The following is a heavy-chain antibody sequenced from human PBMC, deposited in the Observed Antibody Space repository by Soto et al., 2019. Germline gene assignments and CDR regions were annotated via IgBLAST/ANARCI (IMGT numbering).Heavy chain of an antibody. CDR1: GYTFTSYG. J-gene: IGHJ5*02. CDR2: ISAYNGNT. V-gene: IGHV1-18*01. D-gene: IGHD3-16*01. Sequence: AASVKVSCKASGYTFTSYGISWVRQAPGQGLEWMGWISAYNGNTNYAQKLQGRVTMTTDTSTSTAYMELRSLRSDDTAVYYCARAYYDTKGYSLDPWGLGTLVTVSS. CDR3: ARAYYDTKGYSLDP.